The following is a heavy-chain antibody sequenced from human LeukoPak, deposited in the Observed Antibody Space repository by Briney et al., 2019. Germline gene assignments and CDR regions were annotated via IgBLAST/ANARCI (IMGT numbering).Heavy chain of an antibody. Sequence: PSETLSLTCAFSGYSISSGYYWGWIRQPPGKGLEWIGSIYHSGSTYYNPSLKSRVTISVDTSKNQFSLKLSFVTAADTAVYYCARQWNCSGGSCYSGAFDIWGQGTMVTVSS. CDR3: ARQWNCSGGSCYSGAFDI. CDR2: IYHSGST. CDR1: GYSISSGYY. D-gene: IGHD2-15*01. J-gene: IGHJ3*02. V-gene: IGHV4-38-2*01.